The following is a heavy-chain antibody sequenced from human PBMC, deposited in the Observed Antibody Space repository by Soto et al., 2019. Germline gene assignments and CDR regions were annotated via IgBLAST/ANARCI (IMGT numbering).Heavy chain of an antibody. J-gene: IGHJ4*02. CDR2: ISGSGGST. CDR3: AKVGDSYGYKYYFDY. Sequence: GGSLRLSCAASGFTFSSYAMSWVRQASGKGLEWVSAISGSGGSTYYADSVKGRFTISRDNSKNTLYLQMNSLRAEDTAVYYCAKVGDSYGYKYYFDYWGQRTLVTVSS. D-gene: IGHD5-18*01. V-gene: IGHV3-23*01. CDR1: GFTFSSYA.